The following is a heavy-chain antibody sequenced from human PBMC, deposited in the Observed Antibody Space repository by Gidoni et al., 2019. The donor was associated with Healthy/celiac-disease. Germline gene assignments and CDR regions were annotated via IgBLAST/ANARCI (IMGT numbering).Heavy chain of an antibody. CDR3: ANVAGNGYSYGPPDY. V-gene: IGHV3-23*01. CDR1: GFTFSSYA. D-gene: IGHD5-18*01. Sequence: EVQLLASGGGLVQPGGSLRLSCSASGFTFSSYAMSWVRQAPGKGLEWVSAISGSGGSTYYADSVKGRFTISRDNSKKTLYLQMNSLRAEDTAVYYCANVAGNGYSYGPPDYWGQGTLVTVSS. J-gene: IGHJ4*02. CDR2: ISGSGGST.